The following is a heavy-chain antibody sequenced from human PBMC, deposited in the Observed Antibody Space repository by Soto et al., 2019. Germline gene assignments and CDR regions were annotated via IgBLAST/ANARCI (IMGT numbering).Heavy chain of an antibody. CDR3: ARACSAAYYCVY. V-gene: IGHV1-18*01. CDR1: GYTFSAYG. CDR2: ISGHNGYR. D-gene: IGHD2-2*01. J-gene: IGHJ4*02. Sequence: QVKLVQSGAQVKRSGASVKVSCKTSGYTFSAYGITWVRQAPGQGLEWMGWISGHNGYRKYAQHFQGRVTMTTDIATNTAYMALRSLRPDDTAIYFCARACSAAYYCVYWGQGTLVTVSS.